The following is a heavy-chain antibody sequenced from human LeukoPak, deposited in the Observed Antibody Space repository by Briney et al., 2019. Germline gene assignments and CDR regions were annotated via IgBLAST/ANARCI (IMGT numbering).Heavy chain of an antibody. CDR3: ARQRGNGDYFDY. D-gene: IGHD1-1*01. Sequence: PSETLSLTCTVSGDSISSSSYYWGWIRQPPGKGLEWIGSFYYSENTYYNPSLNSRVTISVDTSKNQFSLILTSVTAADTAVYFCARQRGNGDYFDYWGQETLVTVSS. CDR2: FYYSENT. J-gene: IGHJ4*02. CDR1: GDSISSSSYY. V-gene: IGHV4-39*01.